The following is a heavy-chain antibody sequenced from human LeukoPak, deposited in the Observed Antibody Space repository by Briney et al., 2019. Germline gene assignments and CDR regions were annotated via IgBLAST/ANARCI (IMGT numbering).Heavy chain of an antibody. CDR2: IYYSGST. V-gene: IGHV4-59*01. CDR3: ARTTNYYDSSGPGDYFDY. Sequence: SETLSLTCTVSGGSISSYYWSWIRQPPGKGLEWIGYIYYSGSTNYNPSLKSRVTISVDTSKNQFSLKLSSVTAADTAVYYCARTTNYYDSSGPGDYFDYWGQGTLDTVSS. J-gene: IGHJ4*02. CDR1: GGSISSYY. D-gene: IGHD3-22*01.